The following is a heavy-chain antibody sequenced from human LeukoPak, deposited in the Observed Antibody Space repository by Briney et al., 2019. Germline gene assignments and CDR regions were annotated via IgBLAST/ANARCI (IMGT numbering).Heavy chain of an antibody. CDR3: ARVRDGYNYYFDY. CDR2: MNPNSGNT. CDR1: GYTSTSYG. Sequence: ASVKVSCKASGYTSTSYGISWVRQAPGQGLEWMGWMNPNSGNTGYAQKFQGRVTITRNTSISTAYMELSSLRSEDTAVYYCARVRDGYNYYFDYWGQGTLVTVSS. V-gene: IGHV1-8*03. J-gene: IGHJ4*02. D-gene: IGHD5-24*01.